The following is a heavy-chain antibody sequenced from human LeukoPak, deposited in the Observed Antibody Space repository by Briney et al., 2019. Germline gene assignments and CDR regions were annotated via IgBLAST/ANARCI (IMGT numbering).Heavy chain of an antibody. Sequence: ASVKVSCKASGGTFSSYAISWVRQAPGQGLEWMGGIIPIFGTANYAQKFQGRVTITADESTSTAYMELSSLRSEDAAVYYCARGGTYYYDSSGYAAFDYWGQGTLVTVSS. V-gene: IGHV1-69*13. CDR1: GGTFSSYA. CDR3: ARGGTYYYDSSGYAAFDY. CDR2: IIPIFGTA. D-gene: IGHD3-22*01. J-gene: IGHJ4*02.